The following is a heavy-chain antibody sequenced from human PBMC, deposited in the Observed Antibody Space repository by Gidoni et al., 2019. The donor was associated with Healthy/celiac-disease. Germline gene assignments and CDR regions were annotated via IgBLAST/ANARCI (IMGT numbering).Heavy chain of an antibody. D-gene: IGHD5-18*01. CDR3: AMLLGIRNWFDP. CDR1: GGSISSSSYY. Sequence: QLQLQESGPGLVKPSETLSLTCTVSGGSISSSSYYWGWIRQPPGKGLEWIGSIYYSGSTYYNPSLKGRVTISVDTSKNQFSLKLSSVTAADTAVYYCAMLLGIRNWFDPWGQGTLVTVSS. J-gene: IGHJ5*02. CDR2: IYYSGST. V-gene: IGHV4-39*01.